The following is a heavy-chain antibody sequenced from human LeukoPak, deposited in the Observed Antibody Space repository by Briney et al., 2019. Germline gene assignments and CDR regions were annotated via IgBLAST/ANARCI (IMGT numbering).Heavy chain of an antibody. V-gene: IGHV3-21*01. J-gene: IGHJ4*02. CDR1: GFTFDDYA. CDR3: ARATVGATFDY. Sequence: PGGPLRLSCAASGFTFDDYAMNWVRQAPGKGLEWVSSISSSSSYIYYADSVKGRFTISRDNAKNSLYLQMNSLRAEDTAVYYCARATVGATFDYWGQGTLVTVSS. CDR2: ISSSSSYI. D-gene: IGHD1-26*01.